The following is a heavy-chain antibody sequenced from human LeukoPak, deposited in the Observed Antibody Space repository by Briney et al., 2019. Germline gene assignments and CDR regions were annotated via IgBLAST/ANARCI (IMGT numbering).Heavy chain of an antibody. V-gene: IGHV1-2*04. J-gene: IGHJ4*02. D-gene: IGHD6-13*01. CDR2: INPNSGGT. CDR3: ARGSTSGIAAAAPGY. Sequence: ASVKVSCKASGYTLTGYYMHWVRQAPGQGLEWMGWINPNSGGTNYAQKFQGWVTMTRDTSISTAYMELSRLRSDDTAVYYCARGSTSGIAAAAPGYWGQGTLVTVSS. CDR1: GYTLTGYY.